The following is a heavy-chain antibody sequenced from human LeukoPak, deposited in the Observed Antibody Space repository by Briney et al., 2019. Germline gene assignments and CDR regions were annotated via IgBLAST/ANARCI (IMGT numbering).Heavy chain of an antibody. D-gene: IGHD3-22*01. CDR1: GGSFSGYY. CDR3: ARGDYYDSGGYYADY. CDR2: INHSGST. V-gene: IGHV4-34*01. J-gene: IGHJ4*02. Sequence: SETLSLTCAVYGGSFSGYYWSWIRQPPGKGLEWIGEINHSGSTNYNPSLKSRVTISVDTSKNQFSLKLSSVTAADTAVYYCARGDYYDSGGYYADYWGQGTLVTVSS.